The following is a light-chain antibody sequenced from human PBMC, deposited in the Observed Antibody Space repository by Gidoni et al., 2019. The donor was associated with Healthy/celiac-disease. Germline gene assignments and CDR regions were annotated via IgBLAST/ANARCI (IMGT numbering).Light chain of an antibody. CDR2: EVS. CDR1: SSDFGSYNL. J-gene: IGLJ2*01. V-gene: IGLV2-23*02. Sequence: QSALTQPASVSGSPGKSITISCTGTSSDFGSYNLVSWYQQHPGKAPKLMIYEVSKRPPGVSNRFSGSKSGNTASLTISGLQADDEADYYCCSYAGSVVFGGGTKLTVL. CDR3: CSYAGSVV.